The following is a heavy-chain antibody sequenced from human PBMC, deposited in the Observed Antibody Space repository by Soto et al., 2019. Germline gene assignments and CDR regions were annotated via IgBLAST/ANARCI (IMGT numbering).Heavy chain of an antibody. J-gene: IGHJ5*02. V-gene: IGHV4-39*01. CDR2: IYYSGST. CDR1: GGSISSSSYY. CDR3: ARLLRMVDNWFDP. D-gene: IGHD2-8*01. Sequence: PSETLSLTCTVSGGSISSSSYYWGWIRQPPGKGLEWIGSIYYSGSTYYNPSLKSRVTISVDTSKNQFSLKLSSVTAADTAVYYCARLLRMVDNWFDPWGQGTLVTVSS.